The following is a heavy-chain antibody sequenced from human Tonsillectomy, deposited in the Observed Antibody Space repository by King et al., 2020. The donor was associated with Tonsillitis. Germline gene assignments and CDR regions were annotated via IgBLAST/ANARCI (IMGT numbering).Heavy chain of an antibody. Sequence: QLQESGPGLVKPSQTLSLTCTVSGGSISSGDYYWSWIRQPPGKGLEWIAYIYYSGSTYYTPSLKSRVTISLDTSRNQFSLRLSSVTAADTAVYYCARGTEGDYYDSSGFYPDAFDIWGQGTMVTVSS. D-gene: IGHD3-22*01. J-gene: IGHJ3*02. CDR2: IYYSGST. CDR3: ARGTEGDYYDSSGFYPDAFDI. CDR1: GGSISSGDYY. V-gene: IGHV4-30-4*01.